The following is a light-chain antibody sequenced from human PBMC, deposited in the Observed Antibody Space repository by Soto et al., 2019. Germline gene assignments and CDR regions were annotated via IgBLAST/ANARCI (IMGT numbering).Light chain of an antibody. Sequence: QSVLTQPPSVSGSPGQTVTISCTGSSSNIGAGYDVPWYQQLPGTAPKLLIYGNSNRPSGVPDRFSGSKSGTSASLAIAGLQAEDEADYYCPSYGSSMSVVFGGGTKLTVL. CDR3: PSYGSSMSVV. J-gene: IGLJ2*01. V-gene: IGLV1-40*01. CDR2: GNS. CDR1: SSNIGAGYD.